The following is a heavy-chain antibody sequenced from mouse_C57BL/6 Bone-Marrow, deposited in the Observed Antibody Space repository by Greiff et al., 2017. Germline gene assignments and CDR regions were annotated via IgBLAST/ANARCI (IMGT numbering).Heavy chain of an antibody. CDR2: IDPSDSYT. CDR1: GYTFTSYW. D-gene: IGHD2-3*01. CDR3: ARRGDGYYVDY. V-gene: IGHV1-59*01. Sequence: QVQLQQPGAELVRPGTSVKLSCKASGYTFTSYWMHWVKQRPGQGLEWIGVIDPSDSYTNYNQKFKGNATLTVDTSSSTAYMQLSSLTSEDSAVYYCARRGDGYYVDYWGQGTTLTVSS. J-gene: IGHJ2*01.